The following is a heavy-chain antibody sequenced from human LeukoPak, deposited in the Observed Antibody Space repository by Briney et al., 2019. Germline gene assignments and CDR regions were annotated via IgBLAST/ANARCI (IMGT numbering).Heavy chain of an antibody. D-gene: IGHD5-24*01. Sequence: ASVKVSCKASGYTFYGYYMHWVRQAPGQGLEWMGRINPNSGGTNYAQKFQGRVTMTRDTSISTAYMELNSLRSDDTAVYYCARDLGRDGYNRFDYWGQGTLVTVSS. CDR3: ARDLGRDGYNRFDY. J-gene: IGHJ4*02. CDR2: INPNSGGT. CDR1: GYTFYGYY. V-gene: IGHV1-2*06.